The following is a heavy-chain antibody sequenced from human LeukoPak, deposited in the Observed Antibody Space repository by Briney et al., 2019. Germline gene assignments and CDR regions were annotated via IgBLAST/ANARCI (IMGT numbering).Heavy chain of an antibody. D-gene: IGHD1-26*01. J-gene: IGHJ4*02. V-gene: IGHV3-23*01. CDR1: GFTFSSYA. CDR2: ISGSGGGT. CDR3: ARVIVGATRGGWDY. Sequence: GSLRLSCAASGFTFSSYAMSWVRQAPGKGLEWVSGISGSGGGTYYADSVKGRFTISRDNSKNTLYLQMNSLRVEETAIYYCARVIVGATRGGWDYWGQGAPVTVSS.